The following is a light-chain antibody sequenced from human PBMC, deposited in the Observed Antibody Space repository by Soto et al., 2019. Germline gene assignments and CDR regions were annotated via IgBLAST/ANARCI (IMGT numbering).Light chain of an antibody. V-gene: IGKV1-5*01. CDR2: DAS. Sequence: DLQMTQSPSTLSGSVGDRVTITCRASQSVGSWLAWYQQRPGKAPRLLIYDASSLDSGVPARFSGSGSGTEFTLTVSSLQPDDFATYYCQQYDDYSWKTFGQGTKVDIK. CDR3: QQYDDYSWKT. J-gene: IGKJ1*01. CDR1: QSVGSW.